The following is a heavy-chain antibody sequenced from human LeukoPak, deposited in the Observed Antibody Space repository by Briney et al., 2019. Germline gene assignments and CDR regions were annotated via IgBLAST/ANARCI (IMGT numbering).Heavy chain of an antibody. CDR2: INPNSGGT. J-gene: IGHJ4*02. CDR3: ARVVEMATIGRGIFDY. V-gene: IGHV1-2*02. CDR1: GYTFTGYY. D-gene: IGHD5-24*01. Sequence: ASVKVSCKASGYTFTGYYMHWVRQAPGQGREWMGWINPNSGGTNYAQKFQGRVTMTRDTSISTAYMELSRLRSDDTAVYYCARVVEMATIGRGIFDYWGQGTLVTVSS.